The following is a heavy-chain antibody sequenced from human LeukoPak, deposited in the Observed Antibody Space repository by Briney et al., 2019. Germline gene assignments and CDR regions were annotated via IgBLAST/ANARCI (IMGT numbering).Heavy chain of an antibody. D-gene: IGHD3-22*01. CDR1: GFTFSSYA. CDR3: ARDPETYYYDSTALGWFDP. J-gene: IGHJ5*02. Sequence: GGSLRLSCAASGFTFSSYAMHWVRQAPGKGLEWVAVISYDGSNKYYADSVKGRFTISRDNSENTLYLQMNSLRAEDTAVYYCARDPETYYYDSTALGWFDPWGQGTLVTVSS. CDR2: ISYDGSNK. V-gene: IGHV3-30-3*01.